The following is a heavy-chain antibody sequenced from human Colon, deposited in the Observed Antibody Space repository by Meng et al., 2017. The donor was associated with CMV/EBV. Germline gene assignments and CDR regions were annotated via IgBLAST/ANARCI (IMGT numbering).Heavy chain of an antibody. CDR2: IYYTVNE. CDR3: ARMALHWYFDL. D-gene: IGHD5-24*01. CDR1: GDSISGRSYF. J-gene: IGHJ2*01. Sequence: GQGLVKASETLSLTCTVSGDSISGRSYFCVWFRPPPGKGMEWIDSIYYTVNESHNPPLKSRVTISIDTSNNPFSLRLTSVTAADTAVYYCARMALHWYFDLWGRGTLVTVSS. V-gene: IGHV4-39*07.